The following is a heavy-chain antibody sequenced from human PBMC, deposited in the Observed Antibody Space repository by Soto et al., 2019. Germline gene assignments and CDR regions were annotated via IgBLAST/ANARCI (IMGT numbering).Heavy chain of an antibody. V-gene: IGHV4-38-2*01. D-gene: IGHD2-15*01. Sequence: SETLSLTCAVSGYSISSGYYWGWLRQPPGKGLEWIGTVYYSGNAYFSPSLKSRVSISVDTSKNQFSLNLSSVTAADTAVYFCARHENIVVVSAATVFDIWGQGTMVTVSS. J-gene: IGHJ3*02. CDR1: GYSISSGYY. CDR2: VYYSGNA. CDR3: ARHENIVVVSAATVFDI.